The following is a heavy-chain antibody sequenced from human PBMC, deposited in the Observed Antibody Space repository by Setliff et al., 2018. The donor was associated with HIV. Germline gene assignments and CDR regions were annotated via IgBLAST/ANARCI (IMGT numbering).Heavy chain of an antibody. CDR1: GAFSSISSYH. D-gene: IGHD6-13*01. J-gene: IGHJ3*02. CDR3: ASDYSSRHDAFDI. Sequence: SETLSLTCTVSGAFSSISSYHWGWIRQSPGKGLEWIGQISYSGTTNYNPSLKSRVTMSIDTSKNQFSLKLSSVTAADTAVYYCASDYSSRHDAFDIWGQGTVVT. CDR2: ISYSGTT. V-gene: IGHV4-61*05.